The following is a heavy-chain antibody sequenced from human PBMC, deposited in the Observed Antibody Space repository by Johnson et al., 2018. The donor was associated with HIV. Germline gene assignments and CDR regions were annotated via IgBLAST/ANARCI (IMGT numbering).Heavy chain of an antibody. Sequence: QVQLVESGGGLVKPGGSLRLSCAASGFTFSDYYMSWIRQAPGKGLEWVALISYDGSNKYYGDSVKGRFTIYRDNSKNTLYLQMTSLTSEDTAVYFCAKEDLGTPPAGAFDIWGQGTMVTVSS. CDR3: AKEDLGTPPAGAFDI. CDR2: ISYDGSNK. J-gene: IGHJ3*02. CDR1: GFTFSDYY. D-gene: IGHD7-27*01. V-gene: IGHV3-30*18.